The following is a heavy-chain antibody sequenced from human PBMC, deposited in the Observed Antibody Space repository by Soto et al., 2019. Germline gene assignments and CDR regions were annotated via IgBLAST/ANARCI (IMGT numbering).Heavy chain of an antibody. Sequence: EVQLVESGGGLVQPGGSLRLSCAASGFTFSTYSMNWVRQAPGKGLEWVSYISGGSRTIYYADSVKGRFTISRDNAKNSLYLQMNGLRDGDTAVYYCASDQRNARCNDAFGILGQGTIVT. CDR2: ISGGSRTI. CDR3: ASDQRNARCNDAFGI. J-gene: IGHJ3*02. CDR1: GFTFSTYS. D-gene: IGHD2-15*01. V-gene: IGHV3-48*02.